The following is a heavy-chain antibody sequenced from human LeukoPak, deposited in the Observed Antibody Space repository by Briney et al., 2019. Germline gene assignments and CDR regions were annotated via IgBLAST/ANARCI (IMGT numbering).Heavy chain of an antibody. CDR1: QFTFSYYA. Sequence: GGSLRLSCAASQFTFSYYAMHWVRQAPGKGLEWVAIISYGGSDKYYADSVKGRFTIFRDNSKNTQYLQMNSLRAEDTAVYYCARDANWGEIDYWGQGTLVTVSS. CDR2: ISYGGSDK. V-gene: IGHV3-30-3*01. CDR3: ARDANWGEIDY. D-gene: IGHD7-27*01. J-gene: IGHJ4*02.